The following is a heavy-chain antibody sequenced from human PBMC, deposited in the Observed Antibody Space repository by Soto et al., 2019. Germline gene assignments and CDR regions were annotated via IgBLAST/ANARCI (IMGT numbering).Heavy chain of an antibody. V-gene: IGHV3-74*01. J-gene: IGHJ6*02. CDR1: GFTFSSYW. CDR3: AMGQLWSTGGMDV. D-gene: IGHD5-18*01. Sequence: EVQLVESGGGLVQPGGSLRLSCAASGFTFSSYWMHWVRQAPGKGLVWVSRINSDGSSTSYADSVKGRFTISRDNAKNTLYLQMNSLRAEDTAVYYCAMGQLWSTGGMDVWGQGPTVTVAS. CDR2: INSDGSST.